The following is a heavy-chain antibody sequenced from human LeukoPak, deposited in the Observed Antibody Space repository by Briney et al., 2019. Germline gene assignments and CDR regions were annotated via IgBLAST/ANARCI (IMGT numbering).Heavy chain of an antibody. J-gene: IGHJ4*02. D-gene: IGHD3-10*01. V-gene: IGHV4-59*01. CDR3: TRSYYYGSGSYSLLFDY. CDR2: IYYSGST. CDR1: GGSISSYY. Sequence: SETLSLTCTVSGGSISSYYWSWIRLPPGKGLEWIGYIYYSGSTNYNPSLKSRVTISVDTSKNQFSLRLSSVTAADTAVYYCTRSYYYGSGSYSLLFDYWGQGTLVTVSS.